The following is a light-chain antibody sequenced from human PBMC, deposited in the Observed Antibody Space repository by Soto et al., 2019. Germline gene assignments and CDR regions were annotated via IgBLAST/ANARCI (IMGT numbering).Light chain of an antibody. Sequence: EIVLTQSPGTLSLFPVERATLSCRASQSVSSRNLAWYQQKPGQAPRLLIYAASNRATGIPDRFSGSGSGTDFTLTISRLEPEDFAVYYCQQYGSSPTTFGHGTKVDI. CDR3: QQYGSSPTT. CDR2: AAS. V-gene: IGKV3-20*01. J-gene: IGKJ1*01. CDR1: QSVSSRN.